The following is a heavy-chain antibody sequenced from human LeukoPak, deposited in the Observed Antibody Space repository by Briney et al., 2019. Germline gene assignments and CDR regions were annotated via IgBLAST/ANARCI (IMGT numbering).Heavy chain of an antibody. V-gene: IGHV3-7*01. CDR2: INEDGSFQ. CDR3: ATRESSMARSH. J-gene: IGHJ4*02. CDR1: GFIFSDFW. D-gene: IGHD3-10*01. Sequence: GGSLRVSCVASGFIFSDFWMNWVRLVPGKGLEWVANINEDGSFQDYVGSVRGRFTISRDNAKNSLYLHMNSVRVEDTAVYYCATRESSMARSHWGQGTLVTTSS.